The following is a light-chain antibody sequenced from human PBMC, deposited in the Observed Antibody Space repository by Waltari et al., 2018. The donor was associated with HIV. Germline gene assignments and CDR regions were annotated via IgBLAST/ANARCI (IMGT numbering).Light chain of an antibody. CDR1: QGLSSY. Sequence: DIQLTQSPSFLSASVGDRVTITCRASQGLSSYLAWYQQKPGKAPKLLIYAASTLQSGVPSRFSGSGSGTEFTLTISSLQPEDIATYYCQQYDNLPITFGQGTRLEIK. CDR2: AAS. J-gene: IGKJ5*01. CDR3: QQYDNLPIT. V-gene: IGKV1-9*01.